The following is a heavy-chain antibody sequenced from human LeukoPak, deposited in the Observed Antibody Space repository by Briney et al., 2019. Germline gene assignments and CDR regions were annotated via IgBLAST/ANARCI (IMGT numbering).Heavy chain of an antibody. J-gene: IGHJ5*02. CDR1: GYTFTSYG. CDR3: ARDQSDCSSTSCYTGTFDP. V-gene: IGHV1-18*01. Sequence: ASVKVSCKASGYTFTSYGISWVRQAPGQGLEWTGWISAYNGNTNYAQKLQGRVTMTTDTSTSTAYMELRSLRSDDTAVYYCARDQSDCSSTSCYTGTFDPWGQRTLVTVSS. D-gene: IGHD2-2*02. CDR2: ISAYNGNT.